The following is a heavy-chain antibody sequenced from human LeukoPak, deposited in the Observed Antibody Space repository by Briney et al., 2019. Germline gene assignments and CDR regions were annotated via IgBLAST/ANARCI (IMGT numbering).Heavy chain of an antibody. D-gene: IGHD3-3*01. Sequence: GASVKVSCKASGYTFTSYGISWVRQAPGQGLEWMGWISAYNGNTNYAQKLQGRVTMTTDTSTSTAYMELRSLRSDDTAVYYCAREDKRYDFWSGYYYYYYYMDVWGKGTTATVSS. CDR1: GYTFTSYG. J-gene: IGHJ6*03. V-gene: IGHV1-18*01. CDR3: AREDKRYDFWSGYYYYYYYMDV. CDR2: ISAYNGNT.